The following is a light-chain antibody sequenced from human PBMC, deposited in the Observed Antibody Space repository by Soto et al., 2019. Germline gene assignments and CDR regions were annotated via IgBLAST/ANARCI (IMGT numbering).Light chain of an antibody. J-gene: IGKJ4*01. CDR3: QRYNTT. Sequence: DIQMTQSPSTLSASVGDRVTITCRTSQNINRLLSWYQQKPGQAPKLLIYKATRLENGVPSRFSGSGSGTEFTLTISSLQPDDFATYYCQRYNTTFGGGTKVEI. V-gene: IGKV1-5*03. CDR2: KAT. CDR1: QNINRL.